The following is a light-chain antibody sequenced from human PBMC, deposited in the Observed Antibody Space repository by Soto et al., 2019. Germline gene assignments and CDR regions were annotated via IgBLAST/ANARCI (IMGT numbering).Light chain of an antibody. V-gene: IGLV2-23*02. Sequence: QSALTQPASVSGSPGQSITISCTGTSRDVGSYDLVSWYQHHPGNAPKLLIFEVTKRPSGISDRFSGSKSGNTASLTISGLQPEDESDYYCCSFAGATIWVFGGGTKVTVL. CDR2: EVT. J-gene: IGLJ3*02. CDR1: SRDVGSYDL. CDR3: CSFAGATIWV.